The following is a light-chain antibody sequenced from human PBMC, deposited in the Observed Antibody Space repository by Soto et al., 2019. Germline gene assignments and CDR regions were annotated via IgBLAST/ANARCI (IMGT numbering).Light chain of an antibody. V-gene: IGKV3-15*01. J-gene: IGKJ5*01. CDR2: GAS. CDR3: QQYKSWPPIT. Sequence: EIVMTQTPATLSVSPGEDFTLSCRASQSVPSRIAWYQQKPGQAPPLXXYGASTRATGVPDRFSGTVSGTEFTLTISRLKSEDYAFYYGQQYKSWPPITFGQGTRLEIK. CDR1: QSVPSR.